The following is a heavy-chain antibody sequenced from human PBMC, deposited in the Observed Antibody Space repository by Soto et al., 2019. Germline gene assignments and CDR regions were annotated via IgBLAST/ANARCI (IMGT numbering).Heavy chain of an antibody. J-gene: IGHJ5*01. V-gene: IGHV6-1*01. CDR1: GGSVPRDSVT. CDR3: VSLIGSSWFDY. Sequence: SQTLSLTWAISGGSVPRDSVTWNWIRPSPSRGLEWRGRTYYRYKWYSDYALSVNSRITLNADMANNQAALQLNPGTAGVSAVYFCVSLIGSSWFDYWGQGTLVTVSS. CDR2: TYYRYKWYS. D-gene: IGHD6-13*01.